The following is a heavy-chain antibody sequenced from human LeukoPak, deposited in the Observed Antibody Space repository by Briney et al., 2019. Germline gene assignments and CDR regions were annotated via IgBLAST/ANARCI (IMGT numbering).Heavy chain of an antibody. J-gene: IGHJ4*02. CDR1: GGSISSSSYY. V-gene: IGHV4-39*07. CDR3: ARGYYYDSSGYLDAEPFFDY. Sequence: PSETLSLTCTVSGGSISSSSYYWGWIRQPPGKGLEWIGSIYYSGSTYYNPSLKSRVTISVDTSKNQFSLKLSSVTAADTAVYYCARGYYYDSSGYLDAEPFFDYWGQGTLVTVSS. CDR2: IYYSGST. D-gene: IGHD3-22*01.